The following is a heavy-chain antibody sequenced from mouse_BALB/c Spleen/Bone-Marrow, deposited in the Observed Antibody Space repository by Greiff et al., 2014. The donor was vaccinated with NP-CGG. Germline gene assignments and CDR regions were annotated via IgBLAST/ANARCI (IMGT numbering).Heavy chain of an antibody. V-gene: IGHV4-1*02. CDR2: INPDSRTI. J-gene: IGHJ3*01. CDR3: ARNGYYGWMTY. CDR1: GFDFSGYW. D-gene: IGHD1-2*01. Sequence: EVQVVESGGGLVQPGGSLKLSCAASGFDFSGYWMTGVRQAPGKGLEWIGEINPDSRTINYKPSLKEKFIMSRDNAKNTLYLQMSKVRSEDTALYYCARNGYYGWMTYWGQGTLVTVSA.